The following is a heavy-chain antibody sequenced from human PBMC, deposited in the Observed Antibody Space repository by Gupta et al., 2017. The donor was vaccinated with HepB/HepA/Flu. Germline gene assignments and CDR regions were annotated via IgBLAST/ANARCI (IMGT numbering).Heavy chain of an antibody. Sequence: VSCKASGYSFTGQHIHWVRQAPGQGLEWMGWLNPNRGGTNYAQKFQDWVTMSRDTSISTAYMELSSLKSDDTAIYYCARGGGIALEFDYWGQGTLVTVSS. D-gene: IGHD6-13*01. V-gene: IGHV1-2*04. J-gene: IGHJ4*02. CDR3: ARGGGIALEFDY. CDR2: LNPNRGGT. CDR1: GYSFTGQH.